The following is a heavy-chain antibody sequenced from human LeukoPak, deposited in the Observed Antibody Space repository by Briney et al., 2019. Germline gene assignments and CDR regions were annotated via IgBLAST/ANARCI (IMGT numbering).Heavy chain of an antibody. V-gene: IGHV3-30*18. CDR1: GFTFSSYG. D-gene: IGHD3-10*01. CDR2: ISYDGSNK. J-gene: IGHJ4*02. Sequence: GRSLRLSCAASGFTFSSYGMHWVRQAPGKGLEWVAIISYDGSNKNYADSVKGRFTISRDNSKSTLYLQMNSLRAEDTAVYSCAKDSMVRGCLNYWGQGTLVTVSS. CDR3: AKDSMVRGCLNY.